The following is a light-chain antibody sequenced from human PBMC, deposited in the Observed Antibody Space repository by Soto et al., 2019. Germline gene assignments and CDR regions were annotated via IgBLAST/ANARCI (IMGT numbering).Light chain of an antibody. CDR2: DNR. CDR3: PAYDSSLSGSV. CDR1: SSNIGAGYH. V-gene: IGLV1-40*01. Sequence: QSVLTQPPSVSGAPGQRVTISCTGSSSNIGAGYHVRWYQQLPGTAPKLLIYDNRHRPSGVPDRFSGSKSGTSASLAITGLQVEDEAAYYCPAYDSSLSGSVFGGGTKVTVL. J-gene: IGLJ3*02.